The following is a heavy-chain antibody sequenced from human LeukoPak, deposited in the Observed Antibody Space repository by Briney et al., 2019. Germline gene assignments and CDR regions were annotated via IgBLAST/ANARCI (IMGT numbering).Heavy chain of an antibody. J-gene: IGHJ4*02. CDR2: IIPIFGTA. CDR1: GGTFSNYA. D-gene: IGHD1/OR15-1a*01. CDR3: ARDSLSGNTRRFDY. V-gene: IGHV1-69*05. Sequence: SVKVSCKASGGTFSNYAISWVRQAPGQGLEWMGGIIPIFGTANYAQKFQGRVTITTDESTSTAYMELGSLRSEDTAVYYCARDSLSGNTRRFDYWGQGTLVTVSS.